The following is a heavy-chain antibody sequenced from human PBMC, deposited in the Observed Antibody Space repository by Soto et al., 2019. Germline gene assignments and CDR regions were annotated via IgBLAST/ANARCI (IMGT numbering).Heavy chain of an antibody. V-gene: IGHV4-34*01. CDR2: INHSGST. J-gene: IGHJ4*02. Sequence: ETLSLTCAVYCGSFSGYSWSWIRQPPGKGLEWIGEINHSGSTNYNPSLKSRVTISVDTSKNQFSLYLQMNSLRAEDTAVYYCARDRGGSIFDYWGQGTLLTVSS. CDR3: ARDRGGSIFDY. CDR1: CGSFSGYS. D-gene: IGHD5-12*01.